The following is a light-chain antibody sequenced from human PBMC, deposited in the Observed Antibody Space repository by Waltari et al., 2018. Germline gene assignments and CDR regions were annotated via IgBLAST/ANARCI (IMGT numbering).Light chain of an antibody. CDR1: SSDIGPYKY. J-gene: IGLJ3*02. Sequence: QSALTQPASASGSPGQSITISCTRNSSDIGPYKYVSWYQQYPDKAPKLIIYEVSNRPSGVSNRFSGSKSGNTASLSISGLQAEDESDYYCSSFTSTNTLLFGGGTKLTVL. CDR2: EVS. CDR3: SSFTSTNTLL. V-gene: IGLV2-14*01.